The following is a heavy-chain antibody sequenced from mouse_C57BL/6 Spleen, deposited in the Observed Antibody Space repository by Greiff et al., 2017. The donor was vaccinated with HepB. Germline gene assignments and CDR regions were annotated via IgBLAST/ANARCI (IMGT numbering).Heavy chain of an antibody. Sequence: DVMLVESGGGLVKPGGSLKLSCAASGFTFRDYGMHWVRQAPEKGLEWVAYISSGSSTIYYADTVKGRFTISRDNAKNTLFLQMTSLRSEDTAMYYCARGTTVVARRTDWYFDVWGTGTTVIVSS. CDR1: GFTFRDYG. V-gene: IGHV5-17*01. D-gene: IGHD1-1*01. CDR2: ISSGSSTI. CDR3: ARGTTVVARRTDWYFDV. J-gene: IGHJ1*03.